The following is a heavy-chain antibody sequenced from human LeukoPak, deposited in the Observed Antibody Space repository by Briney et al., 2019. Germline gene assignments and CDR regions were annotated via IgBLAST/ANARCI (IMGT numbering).Heavy chain of an antibody. Sequence: SETLSLTCTVSNDSIRSSYWSWIRQPPGETLEWVGYIYYSGSANHNPSLKDRVSMSVDTSKNQLSLRLNSVTAADTAIYYCAKPMVRGVIYAFDIWGQGTMVTVSS. CDR3: AKPMVRGVIYAFDI. D-gene: IGHD3-10*01. CDR2: IYYSGSA. CDR1: NDSIRSSY. J-gene: IGHJ3*02. V-gene: IGHV4-59*01.